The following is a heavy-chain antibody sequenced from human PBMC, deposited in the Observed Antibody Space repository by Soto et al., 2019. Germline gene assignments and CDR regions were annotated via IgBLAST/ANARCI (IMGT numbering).Heavy chain of an antibody. Sequence: HVQLVQSGAEVKTPGSSVKVSCRASGGTSNNYADTWVRQAPGHGLEWMGGIIAYFGTATYAHKFRGRLTITADDSTRTNYMELRSLTTDDTAIYYCAKLLGPGSYYDDDYWGQGTLVTVSS. CDR3: AKLLGPGSYYDDDY. V-gene: IGHV1-69*01. D-gene: IGHD3-10*01. CDR2: IIAYFGTA. J-gene: IGHJ4*02. CDR1: GGTSNNYA.